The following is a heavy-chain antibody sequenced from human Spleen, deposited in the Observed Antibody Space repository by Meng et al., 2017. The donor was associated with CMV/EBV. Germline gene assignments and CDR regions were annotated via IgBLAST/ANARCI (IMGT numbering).Heavy chain of an antibody. D-gene: IGHD6-13*01. CDR1: LSTSGVG. CDR3: AHSSSSSSWTGNPNWFDP. J-gene: IGHJ5*02. Sequence: LSTSGVGVGWILQPPGKALEWLALIYWNDDKRYSPSLKSRLTITKDTSKNQVVLTMTNMDPVDTATYYCAHSSSSSSWTGNPNWFDPWGQGTLVTVSS. CDR2: IYWNDDK. V-gene: IGHV2-5*01.